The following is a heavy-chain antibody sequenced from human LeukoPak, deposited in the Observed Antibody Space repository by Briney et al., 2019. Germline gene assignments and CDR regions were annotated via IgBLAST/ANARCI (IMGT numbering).Heavy chain of an antibody. J-gene: IGHJ4*02. D-gene: IGHD4-17*01. Sequence: ASVKVSCKASGYTFTSYDINWVRQATGQGLEWMGWMNPNSGNTGYAQKFQGRVTMTRNTSISTAYMELSSLRSEDTAVYYCARDLGASTVIFFDYWGQGTLVTVSS. CDR1: GYTFTSYD. CDR3: ARDLGASTVIFFDY. CDR2: MNPNSGNT. V-gene: IGHV1-8*01.